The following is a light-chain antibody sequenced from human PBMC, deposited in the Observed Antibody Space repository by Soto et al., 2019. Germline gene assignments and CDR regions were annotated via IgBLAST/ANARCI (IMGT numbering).Light chain of an antibody. CDR2: GAS. J-gene: IGKJ1*01. CDR3: QQYNNWPRT. Sequence: EIVPTQSPATLSVSPGERVTLSCRASQSVSSNLAWYQQRPGQAPRLLLYGASTKATGMPGRFSGRGSGTESTLTISSLQSEDFAVYYCQQYNNWPRTFGQGTKVDIK. CDR1: QSVSSN. V-gene: IGKV3-15*01.